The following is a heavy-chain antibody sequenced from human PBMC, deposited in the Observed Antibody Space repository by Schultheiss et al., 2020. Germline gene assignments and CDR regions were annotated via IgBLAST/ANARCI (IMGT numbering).Heavy chain of an antibody. D-gene: IGHD6-13*01. V-gene: IGHV3-48*04. Sequence: GGSLRLSCAASGFTFSSYAMHWVRQAPGKGLEWVSYISSSSSTIYYADSVKGRFTISRDNAKNTLYLQMNSLRAEDTAVYYCAREGSSSWYYYYGMDVWGQGTTVTVS. CDR1: GFTFSSYA. J-gene: IGHJ6*02. CDR3: AREGSSSWYYYYGMDV. CDR2: ISSSSSTI.